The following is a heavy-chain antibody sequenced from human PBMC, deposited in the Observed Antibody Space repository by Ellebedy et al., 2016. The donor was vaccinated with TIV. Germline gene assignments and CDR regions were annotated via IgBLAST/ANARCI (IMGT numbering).Heavy chain of an antibody. J-gene: IGHJ4*02. V-gene: IGHV3-30-3*01. CDR1: GFIFGDYA. Sequence: GGSLRLXXAASGFIFGDYAMHWVRQAPGKGLDWVGVISNDGRNKNYADSVKGRFTISRDNSRDTLYLQMNSLRAEDTAVYYCARADYGDFLFDYWGQGTLVTVSS. D-gene: IGHD4-17*01. CDR3: ARADYGDFLFDY. CDR2: ISNDGRNK.